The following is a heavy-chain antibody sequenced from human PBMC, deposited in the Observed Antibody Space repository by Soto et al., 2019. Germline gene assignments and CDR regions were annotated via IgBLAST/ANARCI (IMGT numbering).Heavy chain of an antibody. CDR3: AKDREAPIH. J-gene: IGHJ4*02. CDR1: GFTFSNYV. Sequence: PWGSLRLSWAAAGFTFSNYVLSWVRQAPGKGLEWLSGINVGSGSTSYADSVRGRFTTSRDNSKNTVFLQMNSLRAEDTPIYSCAKDREAPIHWGQGPLVTVSS. V-gene: IGHV3-23*01. CDR2: INVGSGST.